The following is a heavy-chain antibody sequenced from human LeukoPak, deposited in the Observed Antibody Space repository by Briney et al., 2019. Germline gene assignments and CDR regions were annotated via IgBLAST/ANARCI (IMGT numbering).Heavy chain of an antibody. D-gene: IGHD5-18*01. CDR2: IRSKANSYAT. CDR3: TRLMDTAMVLQSYYYYYMDV. Sequence: PGGSLRLSCAASGFTFSGSAMHWVRQASGKGLEWVGRIRSKANSYATAYAASVKGRFTISRDDSKNTAYLQMNSLKTEDTAVYYCTRLMDTAMVLQSYYYYYMDVWGKGTTVTVSS. V-gene: IGHV3-73*01. CDR1: GFTFSGSA. J-gene: IGHJ6*03.